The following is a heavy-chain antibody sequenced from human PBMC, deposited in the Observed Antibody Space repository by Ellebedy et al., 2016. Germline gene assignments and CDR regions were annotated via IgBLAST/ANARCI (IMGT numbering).Heavy chain of an antibody. CDR2: IYHSGST. V-gene: IGHV4-39*07. J-gene: IGHJ3*02. CDR3: ARGPLLSEYSGSRDAFDI. D-gene: IGHD1-26*01. CDR1: GGSISSGGYY. Sequence: SETLSLXXTVSGGSISSGGYYWGWIRQPPGKGLEWIGSIYHSGSTYYNPSLKSRVTISVDKSKNQFSLKLSSVTAADTAVYYCARGPLLSEYSGSRDAFDIWGQGTMVTVSS.